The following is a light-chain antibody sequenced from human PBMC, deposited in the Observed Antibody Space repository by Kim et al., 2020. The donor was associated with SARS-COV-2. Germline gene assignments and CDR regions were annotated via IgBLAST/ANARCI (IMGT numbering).Light chain of an antibody. V-gene: IGKV3-20*01. J-gene: IGKJ5*01. CDR1: QSVSSSY. CDR2: GAS. Sequence: SPGERAPLPCRASQSVSSSYLAWFQQKPGQAPRLLIYGASSRATGIPDRFSGSGSGTDFTLTISRLEPEDFAVYYCQQYGSSSITFGQGTRLEIK. CDR3: QQYGSSSIT.